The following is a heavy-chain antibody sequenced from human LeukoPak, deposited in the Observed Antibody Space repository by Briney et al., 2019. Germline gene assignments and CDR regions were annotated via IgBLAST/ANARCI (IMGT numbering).Heavy chain of an antibody. V-gene: IGHV1-2*02. CDR3: ARDDPDDYGDIGDDY. CDR1: GYTFTGYY. J-gene: IGHJ4*02. CDR2: INPNSGGT. Sequence: ASVKVSCKASGYTFTGYYMHWVRQAPGQGLEWMGWINPNSGGTNYAQKFQGRVTVTRDTSISTAYMELSRLRPDDTAVYYCARDDPDDYGDIGDDYWGQGTLVTVSS. D-gene: IGHD4-17*01.